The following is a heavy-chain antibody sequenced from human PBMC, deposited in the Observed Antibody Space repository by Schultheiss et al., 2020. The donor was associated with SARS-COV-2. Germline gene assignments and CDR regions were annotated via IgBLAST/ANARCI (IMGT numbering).Heavy chain of an antibody. Sequence: GGSLRLSCKGSGYSFTSYWIGWVRQMPGKGLEWMGIIYPGDSDTRYSPSFQGQVTISADKSISTAYLQWSSLKASDTAMYYCARARGTGSSGWLITAHYYYGMDVWGQGTTVTVSS. V-gene: IGHV5-51*01. J-gene: IGHJ6*02. CDR3: ARARGTGSSGWLITAHYYYGMDV. CDR1: GYSFTSYW. D-gene: IGHD6-19*01. CDR2: IYPGDSDT.